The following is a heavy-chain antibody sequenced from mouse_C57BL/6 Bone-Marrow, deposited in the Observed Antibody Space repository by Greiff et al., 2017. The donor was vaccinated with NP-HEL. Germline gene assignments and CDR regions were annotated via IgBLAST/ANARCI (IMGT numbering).Heavy chain of an antibody. Sequence: VQGVESGGGLVQPGESLKLSCESNEYEFPSHDMSWVRKTPEKRLGLVAAINSDGGSTYYPDTMERRFIISRDNTKKTLYMQMSSLRSEDTALYYGARQRAYGSRNYYAMDYWGQGTSVTVSS. D-gene: IGHD1-1*01. CDR3: ARQRAYGSRNYYAMDY. CDR2: INSDGGST. V-gene: IGHV5-2*01. J-gene: IGHJ4*01. CDR1: EYEFPSHD.